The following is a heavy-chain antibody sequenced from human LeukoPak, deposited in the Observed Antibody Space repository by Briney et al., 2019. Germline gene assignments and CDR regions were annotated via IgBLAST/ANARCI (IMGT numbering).Heavy chain of an antibody. CDR1: GFTFSSYG. CDR3: ITPLPYSAQ. V-gene: IGHV3-33*01. D-gene: IGHD2-21*01. J-gene: IGHJ4*02. Sequence: GGSLRLSCAASGFTFSSYGMHWVRQAPGKGLEWVAVIWYDGSNKYYADSVKGRFTISRDNSKNTLYLQMNSLKTEDTAVYYCITPLPYSAQGGQGTLVTVSS. CDR2: IWYDGSNK.